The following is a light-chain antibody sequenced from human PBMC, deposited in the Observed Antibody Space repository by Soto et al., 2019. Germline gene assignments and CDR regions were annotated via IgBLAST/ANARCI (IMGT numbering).Light chain of an antibody. CDR3: GSYTTSTTYV. Sequence: QSVLTQPASVSGSPGQSITISCTGTSSDVGGFDYVSWYQQHPGKAPKLMIYDVSNRPSGVSNRFSGSKSGNTASLTISGLQAEDEADYYCGSYTTSTTYVFATGTKATVL. V-gene: IGLV2-14*03. CDR2: DVS. CDR1: SSDVGGFDY. J-gene: IGLJ1*01.